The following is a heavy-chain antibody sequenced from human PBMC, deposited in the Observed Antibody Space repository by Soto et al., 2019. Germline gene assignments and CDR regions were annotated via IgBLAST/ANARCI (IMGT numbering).Heavy chain of an antibody. CDR3: ARSIRYCTNGVCPVKY. CDR1: GGSISSSSYY. CDR2: IYYSGST. J-gene: IGHJ4*02. V-gene: IGHV4-39*01. D-gene: IGHD2-8*01. Sequence: SETLSLTCTVSGGSISSSSYYWGWIRQPPGKGLEWIGSIYYSGSTYYNPSLKSRVTISVDTSKNQFSLKLSSVTAADTAVYYCARSIRYCTNGVCPVKYWGQGTLVTVSS.